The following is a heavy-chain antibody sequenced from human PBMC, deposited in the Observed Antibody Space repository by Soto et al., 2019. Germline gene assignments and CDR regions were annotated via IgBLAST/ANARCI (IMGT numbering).Heavy chain of an antibody. V-gene: IGHV3-21*01. CDR1: GFTFSNYT. J-gene: IGHJ3*02. D-gene: IGHD5-12*01. CDR2: ISSSSSFK. CDR3: ARETSGPAFDI. Sequence: GGSLRLSCAASGFTFSNYTMNWVRQAPGKGLEWVSSISSSSSFKYYADSVKGRFTISRDNAKNSLYLQMNSLRAEDTAVYYCARETSGPAFDIWGQGTLVTVSS.